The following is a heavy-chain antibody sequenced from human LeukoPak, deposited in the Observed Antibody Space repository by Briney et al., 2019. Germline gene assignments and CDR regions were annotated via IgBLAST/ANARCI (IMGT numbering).Heavy chain of an antibody. J-gene: IGHJ6*02. V-gene: IGHV4-4*07. CDR2: IYTSGST. CDR3: ARCPYYYGMDV. Sequence: SETLSLTCTASGVSISSYYWSWIRQPAGKGLEWIGRIYTSGSTNYNPSLKSRVTMSVDTSKNQFSLKLSSVTTADTAVYYCARCPYYYGMDVWGQGTTVTVSS. CDR1: GVSISSYY.